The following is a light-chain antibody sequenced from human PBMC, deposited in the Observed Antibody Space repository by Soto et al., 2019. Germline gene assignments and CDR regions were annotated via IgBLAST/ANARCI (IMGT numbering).Light chain of an antibody. CDR1: SSDVGSYNL. CDR2: EGS. J-gene: IGLJ2*01. V-gene: IGLV2-23*01. Sequence: QSVLTQPASVSGSPGQSITISCTGTSSDVGSYNLVSWYQQHPGKAPKLMIYEGSKRPSGVSNRFSGSKSGNTASLTISGLQAEDEADYYCCSYAGSSTVVFGGGPKLPVL. CDR3: CSYAGSSTVV.